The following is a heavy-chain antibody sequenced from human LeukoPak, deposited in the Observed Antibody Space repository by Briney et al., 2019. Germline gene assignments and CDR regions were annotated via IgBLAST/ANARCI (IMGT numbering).Heavy chain of an antibody. CDR2: ISSSSSTI. D-gene: IGHD4-17*01. Sequence: GGSLRLSCAASGFTFSSYSMNWVRQAPGKGLEWVSYISSSSSTIYYADSVKGRFTISRDNAKNSLYLQMNSLRAEDTAVYYCAREGGYGDWNNWFDPWGQGTLVTVSS. V-gene: IGHV3-48*01. CDR3: AREGGYGDWNNWFDP. J-gene: IGHJ5*02. CDR1: GFTFSSYS.